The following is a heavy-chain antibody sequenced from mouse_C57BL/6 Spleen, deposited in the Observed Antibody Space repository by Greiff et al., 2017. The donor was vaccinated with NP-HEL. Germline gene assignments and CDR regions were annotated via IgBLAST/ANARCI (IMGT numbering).Heavy chain of an antibody. J-gene: IGHJ3*01. CDR3: ARSDYGSFPFAY. CDR2: INPNYGTT. Sequence: EVKLVESGPELVKPGASVKISCKASGYSFTDYNMNWVKQSNGKSLEWIGVINPNYGTTSYNQKFKGKATLTVDQSASTAYMQLNSLTSEDSAVYYCARSDYGSFPFAYWGQGTLVTVSA. D-gene: IGHD1-1*01. V-gene: IGHV1-39*01. CDR1: GYSFTDYN.